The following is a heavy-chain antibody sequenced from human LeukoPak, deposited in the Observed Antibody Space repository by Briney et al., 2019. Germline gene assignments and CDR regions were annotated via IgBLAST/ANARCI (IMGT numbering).Heavy chain of an antibody. CDR2: IWYDGSNK. J-gene: IGHJ4*02. D-gene: IGHD4-17*01. CDR3: AKGESDDVYGDYGDYVRGKMIDY. V-gene: IGHV3-33*06. Sequence: PGRSLRLSCAASGLTFSSYGMHWVRQAPGKGLERVAVIWYDGSNKYYADSVKGRFTISTDNSKNTQYLQMNSLRAEDTAVYYCAKGESDDVYGDYGDYVRGKMIDYWGQGTLVTVSS. CDR1: GLTFSSYG.